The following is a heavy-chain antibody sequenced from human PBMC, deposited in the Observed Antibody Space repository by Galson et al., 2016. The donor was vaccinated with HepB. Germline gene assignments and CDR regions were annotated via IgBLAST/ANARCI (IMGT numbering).Heavy chain of an antibody. Sequence: SVKVSCKASGYTFTNYGISWVQQAPGQGLEWMGRISAYNGNTKYAQKFQGRVTMTTDTSTSTAYMELRSLRSDDTAVYYCARPNYDFWSNYRGAYDIWGQGTMVTVSS. D-gene: IGHD3-3*01. CDR1: GYTFTNYG. V-gene: IGHV1-18*01. CDR3: ARPNYDFWSNYRGAYDI. CDR2: ISAYNGNT. J-gene: IGHJ3*02.